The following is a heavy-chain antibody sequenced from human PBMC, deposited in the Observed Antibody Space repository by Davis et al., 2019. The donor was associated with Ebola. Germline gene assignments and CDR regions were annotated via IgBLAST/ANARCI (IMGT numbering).Heavy chain of an antibody. Sequence: GESLKISCAASGFTSSSYSMNWVRQAPGKGLEWVSYISSSSSTIYYADSVKGRFTISRDNAKNSLYLQMNSLRDEDTAVYYCARDHYDSSGYGFDIWGQGTMVTVSS. CDR2: ISSSSSTI. CDR3: ARDHYDSSGYGFDI. V-gene: IGHV3-48*02. J-gene: IGHJ3*02. CDR1: GFTSSSYS. D-gene: IGHD3-22*01.